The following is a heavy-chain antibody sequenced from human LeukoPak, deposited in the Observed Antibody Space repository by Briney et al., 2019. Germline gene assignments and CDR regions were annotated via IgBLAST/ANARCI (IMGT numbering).Heavy chain of an antibody. D-gene: IGHD2-21*01. CDR2: IRQDGSEK. CDR3: VRGCGRASCPYYFDF. J-gene: IGHJ4*02. CDR1: GFTFSSYW. Sequence: PGGSLRLSCAASGFTFSSYWMSWVRQAPGKGLEWVATIRQDGSEKHYVDSMEGRFTVSRDNAENSLHLQMSNLRAEDTAIYYCVRGCGRASCPYYFDFWGQGALVTVFS. V-gene: IGHV3-7*03.